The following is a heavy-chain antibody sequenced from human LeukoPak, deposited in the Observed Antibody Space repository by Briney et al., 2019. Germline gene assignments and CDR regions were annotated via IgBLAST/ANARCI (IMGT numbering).Heavy chain of an antibody. CDR1: GYTFTGYY. J-gene: IGHJ4*02. CDR3: ARAPAGYCCGGSCDPFDY. V-gene: IGHV1-2*02. CDR2: INPNSGGT. Sequence: ASVKVSCKASGYTFTGYYMHWVRQAPGQGLEWMGWINPNSGGTNYAQKFQGRVTMTRDTSISTAYMELSRLRSDDTAVYYCARAPAGYCCGGSCDPFDYWGQGTLVTVSS. D-gene: IGHD2-15*01.